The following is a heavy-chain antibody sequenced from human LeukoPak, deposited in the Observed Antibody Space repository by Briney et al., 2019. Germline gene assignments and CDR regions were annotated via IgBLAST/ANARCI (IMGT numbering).Heavy chain of an antibody. CDR3: AKELRRYYFDY. Sequence: GGSLRLSCAASGFTFSSYSMHWVRQAPGKGLEWVSSISSSSRYINYGDSVKGRFTISRDNSENSLYLQMNSLRAEDTAVYYCAKELRRYYFDYWGQGTLVTVSS. CDR1: GFTFSSYS. D-gene: IGHD5-12*01. J-gene: IGHJ4*02. V-gene: IGHV3-21*01. CDR2: ISSSSRYI.